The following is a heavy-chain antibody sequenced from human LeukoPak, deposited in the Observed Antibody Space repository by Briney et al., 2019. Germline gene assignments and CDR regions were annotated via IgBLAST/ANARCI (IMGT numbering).Heavy chain of an antibody. CDR2: ISSTSSYI. Sequence: KPGGSLRLSCAASGFTFSAYSMNWVRQAPGKGLEWVSFISSTSSYIYYADLVKGRFTISRDNAKNSLYLQMNSLRAEDTAIYYCARGARKNLVGVTWRAFDIWGQGTMVTVSS. J-gene: IGHJ3*02. CDR1: GFTFSAYS. V-gene: IGHV3-21*01. D-gene: IGHD1-26*01. CDR3: ARGARKNLVGVTWRAFDI.